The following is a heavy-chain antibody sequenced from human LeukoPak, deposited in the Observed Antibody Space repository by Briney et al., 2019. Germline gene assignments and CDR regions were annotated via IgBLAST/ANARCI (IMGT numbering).Heavy chain of an antibody. CDR1: GFTFSSYA. Sequence: GESLKISCAASGFTFSSYAMSWVRQAPGKGLEWVSAISGSGDSTYYADSVKGRFTISRDNSKNTLYLQMNSLRAEDTAVYYCAKGLGSSGWYVAFDIWGQGTIVSVSS. V-gene: IGHV3-23*01. J-gene: IGHJ3*02. CDR2: ISGSGDST. D-gene: IGHD6-19*01. CDR3: AKGLGSSGWYVAFDI.